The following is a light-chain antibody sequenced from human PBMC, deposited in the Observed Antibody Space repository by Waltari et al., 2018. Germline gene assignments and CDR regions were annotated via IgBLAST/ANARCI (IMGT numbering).Light chain of an antibody. J-gene: IGKJ4*01. Sequence: DIQMTQSPSSLSASVGDRVTISCRASQDINIHLAWYQQKPGKVPDLLIYAASTLPSGVPSRFSGGGSETYFTLTISSLQPEDFATYYCQKYNDVPQPFGGGTKVEMK. CDR2: AAS. CDR3: QKYNDVPQP. V-gene: IGKV1-27*01. CDR1: QDINIH.